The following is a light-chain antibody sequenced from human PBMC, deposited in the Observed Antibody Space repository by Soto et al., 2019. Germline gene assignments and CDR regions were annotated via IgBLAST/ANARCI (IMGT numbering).Light chain of an antibody. Sequence: EIMLTQSPGTLSLPPGERATLSCRASQSVSSSYLAWYQQQRGQAPRLLIYGASSRATGIPDRFSGSGSETDFTLTISSLEPDDFAVYYCQQRRNWPNSLTFGQGTLLEI. V-gene: IGKV3D-20*02. CDR3: QQRRNWPNSLT. J-gene: IGKJ5*01. CDR1: QSVSSSY. CDR2: GAS.